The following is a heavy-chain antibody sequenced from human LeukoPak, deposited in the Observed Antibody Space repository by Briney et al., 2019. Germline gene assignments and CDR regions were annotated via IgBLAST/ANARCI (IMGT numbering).Heavy chain of an antibody. D-gene: IGHD3-9*01. CDR1: GFTFSSYA. CDR2: IGASGGST. Sequence: PGGSLRLSCATSGFTFSSYAMSWVRQAPGKGLEWVSGIGASGGSTYYADSVKGRFTISRDNSKNTLYLQMYSLRTEDTAVYYCAKAEGYDILTGLDYWGQGTLVTVSS. V-gene: IGHV3-23*01. CDR3: AKAEGYDILTGLDY. J-gene: IGHJ4*02.